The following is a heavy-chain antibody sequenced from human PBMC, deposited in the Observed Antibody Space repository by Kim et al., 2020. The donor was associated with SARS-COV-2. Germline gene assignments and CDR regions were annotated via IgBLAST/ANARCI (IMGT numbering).Heavy chain of an antibody. CDR1: GFTFSSYA. D-gene: IGHD6-19*01. J-gene: IGHJ4*02. CDR3: ASGDSSGWYNPNDY. CDR2: ISYDGSNK. V-gene: IGHV3-30-3*01. Sequence: GGSLRLSCAASGFTFSSYAMHWVRQAPGKGLEWVAVISYDGSNKYYADSVKGRFTISRDNSKNTLYLQMNSLRAEDTAVNCCASGDSSGWYNPNDYWGQGTLVTVSS.